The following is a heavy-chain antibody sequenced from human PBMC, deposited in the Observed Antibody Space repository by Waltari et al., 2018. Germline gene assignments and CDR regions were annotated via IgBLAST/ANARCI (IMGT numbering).Heavy chain of an antibody. Sequence: QVQLVQSGAEVKKPGSSVKVSCKASGVTFSSYAIGWVRQAPGQGLDWMGGIIPIFGTANYAQKFQGRVTITAAESTSTAYMELSSLRSEDTAVYYCARRSFIAVDNYGMDVWGQGTTVTVSS. D-gene: IGHD6-19*01. CDR2: IIPIFGTA. V-gene: IGHV1-69*01. CDR1: GVTFSSYA. CDR3: ARRSFIAVDNYGMDV. J-gene: IGHJ6*02.